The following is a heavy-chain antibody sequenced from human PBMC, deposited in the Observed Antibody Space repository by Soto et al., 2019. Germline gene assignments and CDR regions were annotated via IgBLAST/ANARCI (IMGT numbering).Heavy chain of an antibody. J-gene: IGHJ6*02. V-gene: IGHV3-33*01. CDR2: IWYDGSNK. CDR3: ARDLGDVVVVAVVIYYYYGMDV. CDR1: GFTFSSYG. D-gene: IGHD2-15*01. Sequence: GGSLRLSCAASGFTFSSYGMHWVRQAPGKGLEWVAVIWYDGSNKYYADSVKGRFTISRDNSKNTLYLQMNSLRAEDTAVYYCARDLGDVVVVAVVIYYYYGMDVWGQGTTVTVSS.